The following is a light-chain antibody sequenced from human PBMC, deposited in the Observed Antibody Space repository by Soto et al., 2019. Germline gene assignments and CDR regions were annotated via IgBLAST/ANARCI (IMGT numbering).Light chain of an antibody. CDR2: GAS. CDR3: QQYGSSPRT. CDR1: QSVSSTY. Sequence: EIVLTQSPGTLSLSPGERATLSCRASQSVSSTYLAWYQQKPGQAPRLLIYGASSRATGIPARFSGSGSGTDFTLTISRLEPEDFAVYYCQQYGSSPRTFDQGTKVEIK. J-gene: IGKJ1*01. V-gene: IGKV3-20*01.